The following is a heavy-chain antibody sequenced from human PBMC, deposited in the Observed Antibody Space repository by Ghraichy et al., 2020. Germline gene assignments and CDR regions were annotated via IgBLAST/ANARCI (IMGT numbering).Heavy chain of an antibody. CDR2: INHSGST. V-gene: IGHV4-34*01. CDR1: GGSFSGYY. Sequence: SETLSLTCAVYGGSFSGYYWSWIRQPPGKGLEWIGEINHSGSTNYNPSLKSRVTISVDTSKNQFSLKLSSVTAADTAVYYCARGDDSSSADYWGQGTLVTVSS. D-gene: IGHD6-6*01. J-gene: IGHJ4*02. CDR3: ARGDDSSSADY.